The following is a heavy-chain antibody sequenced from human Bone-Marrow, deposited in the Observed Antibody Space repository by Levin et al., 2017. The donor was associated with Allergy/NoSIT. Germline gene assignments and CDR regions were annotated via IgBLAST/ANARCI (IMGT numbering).Heavy chain of an antibody. D-gene: IGHD1/OR15-1a*01. CDR1: GYTLIELS. CDR3: ATHKWNKGLDV. V-gene: IGHV1-24*01. CDR2: FDPENGET. Sequence: GESLKISCKVSGYTLIELSMHWVRQAPGKGLEWMGGFDPENGETAYAQKFQGRVTMTEDSSTDTAYMDLSSLRSEDTAVYYCATHKWNKGLDVWGQGTMVTVSS. J-gene: IGHJ3*01.